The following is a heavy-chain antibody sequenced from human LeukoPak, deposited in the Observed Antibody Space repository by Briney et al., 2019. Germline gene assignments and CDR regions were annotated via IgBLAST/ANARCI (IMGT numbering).Heavy chain of an antibody. V-gene: IGHV4-4*07. D-gene: IGHD6-19*01. Sequence: SETLSLSCTVSGASLNTYYWNWIRQPAGKGLEWIGRIYSSGSSTNNPSLKSRVTMSVDTSKNRFSLNLNSVTAADTAVYYCARGVPGTAIIDYWGQGILVTVSS. CDR3: ARGVPGTAIIDY. J-gene: IGHJ4*02. CDR2: IYSSGSS. CDR1: GASLNTYY.